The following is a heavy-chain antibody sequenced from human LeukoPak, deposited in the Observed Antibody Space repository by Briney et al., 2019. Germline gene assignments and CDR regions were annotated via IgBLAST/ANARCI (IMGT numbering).Heavy chain of an antibody. CDR2: IDPDGNT. CDR1: ALTFSTYW. CDR3: ASFRNTDI. D-gene: IGHD2/OR15-2a*01. Sequence: GGSLRLSCSASALTFSTYWMHWVRQAPGKGLVWVSRIDPDGNTVYADSVRGRFTVSRDNAKNTMYLQMNSLRVEDTALYYCASFRNTDIWGQGTTVTV. V-gene: IGHV3-74*01. J-gene: IGHJ3*02.